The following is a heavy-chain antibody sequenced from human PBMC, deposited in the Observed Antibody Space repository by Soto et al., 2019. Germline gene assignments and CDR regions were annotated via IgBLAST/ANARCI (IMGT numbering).Heavy chain of an antibody. CDR1: GFSVGDNY. D-gene: IGHD3-16*01. J-gene: IGHJ6*02. Sequence: QVQLVESGGGLVVPGGSLRLSCAASGFSVGDNYMTWIRQAPGKGLEWLSYSSSSGGYTNYADSVKGRFTISRDNAKNSLYLQMDSLRAEDTAVYFCARSSGRRHVFTFDYGLDVWGQGTTVTVSS. CDR2: SSSSGGYT. CDR3: ARSSGRRHVFTFDYGLDV. V-gene: IGHV3-11*06.